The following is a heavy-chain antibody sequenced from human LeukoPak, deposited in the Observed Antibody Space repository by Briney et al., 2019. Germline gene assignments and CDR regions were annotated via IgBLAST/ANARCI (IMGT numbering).Heavy chain of an antibody. J-gene: IGHJ4*02. CDR1: GGCFSGYY. CDR3: ARVVVAATSIGSVDY. CDR2: INHSGST. Sequence: SETLSLTCAVYGGCFSGYYWSWIRQPPGKGLEWIGEINHSGSTNYNPSLKSRVTISVDTSKNQFSLKLSSVTAADTAVYYCARVVVAATSIGSVDYWGQGTLVTVSS. D-gene: IGHD2-15*01. V-gene: IGHV4-34*01.